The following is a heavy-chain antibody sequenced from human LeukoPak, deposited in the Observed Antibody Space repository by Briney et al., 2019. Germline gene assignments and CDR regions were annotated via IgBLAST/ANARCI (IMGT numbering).Heavy chain of an antibody. D-gene: IGHD5-18*01. V-gene: IGHV3-74*01. CDR3: ARGSYGYDY. Sequence: GGSLRLSCAASGFTFSSYWMHWVRQGPGKGLVWVSRINSDGSSTTYADSVKGRFTITRDNAKNTLYLQMNSLRAEDTAVYYCARGSYGYDYWGQGTLVTVSS. CDR2: INSDGSST. J-gene: IGHJ4*02. CDR1: GFTFSSYW.